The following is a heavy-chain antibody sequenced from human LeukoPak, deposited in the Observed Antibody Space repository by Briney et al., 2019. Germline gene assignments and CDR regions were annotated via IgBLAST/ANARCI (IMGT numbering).Heavy chain of an antibody. J-gene: IGHJ4*02. Sequence: GGSLRLSCAVSGLTFRSYSMNWVRRAPGKGLEWISYISGSGSSMYYGDSVRGRFTISRDNTNNSLYLQMNSLRAEDTAVYYCASPRYTSSDYWGQGTLVTVSS. CDR1: GLTFRSYS. CDR2: ISGSGSSM. D-gene: IGHD6-19*01. V-gene: IGHV3-48*01. CDR3: ASPRYTSSDY.